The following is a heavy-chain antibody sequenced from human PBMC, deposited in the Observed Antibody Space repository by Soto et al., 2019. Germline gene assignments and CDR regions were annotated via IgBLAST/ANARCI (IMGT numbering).Heavy chain of an antibody. V-gene: IGHV3-33*01. CDR2: IWYDGTNK. CDR3: ARAGDIVMGTHELGAFDI. J-gene: IGHJ3*02. CDR1: GFIFSNYG. D-gene: IGHD5-18*01. Sequence: GGSLRLSCAASGFIFSNYGMHWVRQAAGKGLEWVAVIWYDGTNKYYADSVKGRFTISRDNSKNAPYLQMNSLRAEDMAVYYCARAGDIVMGTHELGAFDIWGQGTVVTVSS.